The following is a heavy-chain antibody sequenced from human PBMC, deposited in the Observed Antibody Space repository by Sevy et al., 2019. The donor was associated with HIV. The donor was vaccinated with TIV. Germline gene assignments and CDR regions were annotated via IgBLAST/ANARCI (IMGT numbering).Heavy chain of an antibody. Sequence: SETLSLTCAVYGGSFSGYYWTWIRQPPGKGLEWIGEIMPGGMTNYNPSLKSRVTISIDTSKNQFSLKVKSVTAADTAIYYCARGQWEHPFWGQGTQVTVSS. D-gene: IGHD1-26*01. CDR2: IMPGGMT. CDR1: GGSFSGYY. CDR3: ARGQWEHPF. J-gene: IGHJ4*02. V-gene: IGHV4-34*01.